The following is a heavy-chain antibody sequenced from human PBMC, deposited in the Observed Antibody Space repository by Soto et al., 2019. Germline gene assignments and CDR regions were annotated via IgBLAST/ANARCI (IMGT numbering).Heavy chain of an antibody. V-gene: IGHV4-34*01. CDR3: ARGLTYYDILTGYYRGWFDP. CDR2: INHSGST. CDR1: GGSFSGYY. Sequence: LSLTCAVYGGSFSGYYWSWIRQPPGKGLEWIGEINHSGSTNYNPSLKSRVTISVDTSKNQFSLKLSSVTAADTAVYYCARGLTYYDILTGYYRGWFDPRAQGTPVTFSS. J-gene: IGHJ5*02. D-gene: IGHD3-9*01.